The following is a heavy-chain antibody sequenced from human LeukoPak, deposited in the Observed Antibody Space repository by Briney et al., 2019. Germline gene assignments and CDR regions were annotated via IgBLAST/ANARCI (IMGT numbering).Heavy chain of an antibody. D-gene: IGHD2-8*01. CDR2: ISSSGTTM. V-gene: IGHV3-11*01. CDR3: VRATAVYYFDY. Sequence: PGGSLRLSCAASGFSFSDYHMDWICQAPGKGLEWVSHISSSGTTMYYADSVKGRFTISRDNSKNSLYLQMNSLRDEDTAVYYCVRATAVYYFDYWGQGTLVTVSS. CDR1: GFSFSDYH. J-gene: IGHJ4*02.